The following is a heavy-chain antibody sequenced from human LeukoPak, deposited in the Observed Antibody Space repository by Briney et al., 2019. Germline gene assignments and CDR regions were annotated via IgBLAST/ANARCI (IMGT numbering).Heavy chain of an antibody. J-gene: IGHJ6*03. CDR2: VYFTGSP. CDR3: ARHLVVPATTYYYYYMDV. CDR1: GDSMSSNYYY. Sequence: SETLSLTCTVSGDSMSSNYYYWGWIRQPPWKGLEWIGTVYFTGSPYYNPSLKSRVTISVDTSETQFSLTLSSVTAADTAVYFCARHLVVPATTYYYYYMDVWGKGTTVTVSS. V-gene: IGHV4-39*01. D-gene: IGHD2-2*01.